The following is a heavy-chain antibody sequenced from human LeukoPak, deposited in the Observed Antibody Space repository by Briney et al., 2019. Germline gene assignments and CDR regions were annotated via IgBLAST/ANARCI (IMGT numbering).Heavy chain of an antibody. CDR3: AREKDIVVVGDY. CDR2: ISGSGSST. Sequence: PGGSLRLSCAASGLAFSSYAMSWVRQAPGKGLEWVSGISGSGSSTYYADSVKGRFTISRDNAKNSLYLQMNSLRAEDTAVYYCAREKDIVVVGDYWGQGTLVTVSS. CDR1: GLAFSSYA. D-gene: IGHD2-15*01. J-gene: IGHJ4*02. V-gene: IGHV3-23*01.